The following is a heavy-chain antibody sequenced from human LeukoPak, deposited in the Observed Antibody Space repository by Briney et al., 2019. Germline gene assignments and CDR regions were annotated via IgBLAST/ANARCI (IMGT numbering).Heavy chain of an antibody. V-gene: IGHV3-7*01. CDR3: ARDWQQGNSSGWTEGPLDY. D-gene: IGHD6-19*01. J-gene: IGHJ4*02. CDR2: IKQDGSEK. Sequence: PGGSLRLSCAASGFTFSSYWMSWVRQAPGKGLEWVANIKQDGSEKYYVDSVKGRFTIFRDNAKNSLYLQMNSLRAEDTALYYCARDWQQGNSSGWTEGPLDYWGQGTLVTVSS. CDR1: GFTFSSYW.